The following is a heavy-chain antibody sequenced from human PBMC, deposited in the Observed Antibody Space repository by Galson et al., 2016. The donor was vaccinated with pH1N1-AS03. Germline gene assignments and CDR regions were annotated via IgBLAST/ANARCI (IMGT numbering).Heavy chain of an antibody. D-gene: IGHD6-19*01. CDR1: GFTFTTYG. V-gene: IGHV3-23*01. CDR2: ISGSGGST. CDR3: ARPFSRLIPVAGFFYP. Sequence: SLRLSCAASGFTFTTYGMTWVRQAPGKALEWVSFISGSGGSTYYADSVKGRFTISRDNSKTTLYLQMNSLRDEDTARDYCARPFSRLIPVAGFFYPWVQGALVTVSS. J-gene: IGHJ5*02.